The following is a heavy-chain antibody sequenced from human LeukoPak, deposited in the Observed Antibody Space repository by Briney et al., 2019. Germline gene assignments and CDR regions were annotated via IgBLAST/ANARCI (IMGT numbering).Heavy chain of an antibody. CDR2: ISSDGSRT. D-gene: IGHD5-24*01. CDR3: ARARWYSCDY. CDR1: GFTFSSYW. V-gene: IGHV3-74*01. Sequence: GGSLRLSCAASGFTFSSYWMHWVRQAPGKGLVWVSRISSDGSRTTYADSVKGRFTVSRDNAKNTLYLQMNSLRAEDTAVYYCARARWYSCDYWGQGTLVTVSS. J-gene: IGHJ4*02.